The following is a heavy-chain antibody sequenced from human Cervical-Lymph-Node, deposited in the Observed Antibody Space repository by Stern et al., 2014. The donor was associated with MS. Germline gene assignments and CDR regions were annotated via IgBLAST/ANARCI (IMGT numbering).Heavy chain of an antibody. Sequence: MQLVESGGGVVQPGGSLRLSCAGSGFSLSTSGRHWVRQPPAQGLGWGSWRSYDGSKKYYADSVKGQFTISRDNSKNTMYVQMNSLRLEDTAVYYCAKDRGSGWSLDYGGQGALVAVSS. CDR1: GFSLSTSG. J-gene: IGHJ4*02. V-gene: IGHV3-30*18. D-gene: IGHD6-19*01. CDR2: RSYDGSKK. CDR3: AKDRGSGWSLDY.